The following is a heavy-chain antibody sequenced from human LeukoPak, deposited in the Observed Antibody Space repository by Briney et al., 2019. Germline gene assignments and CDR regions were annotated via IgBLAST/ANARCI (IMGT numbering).Heavy chain of an antibody. D-gene: IGHD5-12*01. CDR3: AREGYEYYFGY. CDR1: GFTFSSYG. CDR2: ISYDGSNK. Sequence: GGSLRLSCAASGFTFSSYGMHWVRQAPGKGLEWVAVISYDGSNKYYADSVKGRFTISRDNSKNTLYLQMNSLRAEDTAVYYCAREGYEYYFGYWGQGTLVTVSS. J-gene: IGHJ4*02. V-gene: IGHV3-30*03.